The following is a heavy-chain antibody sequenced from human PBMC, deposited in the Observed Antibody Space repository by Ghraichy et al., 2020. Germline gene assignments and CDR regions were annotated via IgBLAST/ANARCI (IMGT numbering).Heavy chain of an antibody. J-gene: IGHJ6*02. D-gene: IGHD5-18*01. V-gene: IGHV4-59*08. CDR3: ARRGRGYNLYYYGLDV. CDR1: GGSIRPHY. Sequence: SQTLSLTCSVSGGSIRPHYWTWIRQPPGKGLEWIGYVHYTGGTDYDPSLKSRVSISVDTSKNQFSLRLTSVTAADTAVYYCARRGRGYNLYYYGLDVWGQGTTVTVSS. CDR2: VHYTGGT.